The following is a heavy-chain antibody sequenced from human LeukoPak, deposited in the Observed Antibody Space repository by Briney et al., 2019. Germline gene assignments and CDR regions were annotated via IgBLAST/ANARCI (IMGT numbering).Heavy chain of an antibody. J-gene: IGHJ2*01. V-gene: IGHV4-30-4*01. CDR1: GGSISSGDYY. D-gene: IGHD3-22*01. Sequence: SETLSLTCTVSGGSISSGDYYWSWIRQPPGKGLEWIGYIYYSGSTYYNPSLKSRVTISVDTSKNQFSLKLSSVTAADTAVYYCARGVVAITRYWYFDLWGRGTLVTVSS. CDR2: IYYSGST. CDR3: ARGVVAITRYWYFDL.